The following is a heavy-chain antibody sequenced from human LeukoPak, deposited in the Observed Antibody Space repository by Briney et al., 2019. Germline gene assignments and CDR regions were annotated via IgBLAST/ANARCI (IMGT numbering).Heavy chain of an antibody. CDR1: GYSFTNYG. CDR2: IIPVFGTA. CDR3: ARDLRYSSSSPDWFDP. J-gene: IGHJ5*02. V-gene: IGHV1-69*13. Sequence: SVKVSCKASGYSFTNYGISWVRQAPGQGLEWMGGIIPVFGTANYAQKFQGRVTITADESTSTAYMELSSLRSEDTAVYYCARDLRYSSSSPDWFDPWGQGTLVTVSS. D-gene: IGHD6-6*01.